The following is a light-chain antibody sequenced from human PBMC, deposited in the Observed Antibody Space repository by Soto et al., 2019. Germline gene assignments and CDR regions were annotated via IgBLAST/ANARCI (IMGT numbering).Light chain of an antibody. CDR1: QDIRGA. V-gene: IGKV1-13*02. Sequence: AIQVTQSPSSLSASVGDRVTITCLASQDIRGALAWYQQKPGKPPKLLIYDVSTLENGVPSRFSGDSSGTQFTLTISGLQPEDFGTYYSQQFNSYPVTFGHGTRLEIK. J-gene: IGKJ5*01. CDR3: QQFNSYPVT. CDR2: DVS.